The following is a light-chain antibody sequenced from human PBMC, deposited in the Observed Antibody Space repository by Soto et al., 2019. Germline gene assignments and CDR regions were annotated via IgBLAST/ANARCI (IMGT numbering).Light chain of an antibody. CDR2: SNN. CDR3: AAWDDSLHGFYV. Sequence: QSVLTQPPSASGTPGQRVAISCSGSSSNIGSNTVNWYQQFPQTAPKLLIYSNNQRPSGVPDRFSGSKSGTSASLAISGLQSEDEADYCCAAWDDSLHGFYVFGTGTKVTVL. V-gene: IGLV1-44*01. J-gene: IGLJ1*01. CDR1: SSNIGSNT.